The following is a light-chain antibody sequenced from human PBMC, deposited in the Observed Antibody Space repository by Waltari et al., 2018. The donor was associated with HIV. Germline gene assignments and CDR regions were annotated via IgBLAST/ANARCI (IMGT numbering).Light chain of an antibody. CDR2: KDS. V-gene: IGLV3-25*03. Sequence: SYELTQPPSVSVSPGQTARIPCPGDALPKQYASWYQQKPGQAPVLVIYKDSERPSGIPERFSGSSSGTTVTLTISGVQAEDEADYYCQSADSSGTYWVFGGGTKLTVL. CDR3: QSADSSGTYWV. J-gene: IGLJ3*02. CDR1: ALPKQY.